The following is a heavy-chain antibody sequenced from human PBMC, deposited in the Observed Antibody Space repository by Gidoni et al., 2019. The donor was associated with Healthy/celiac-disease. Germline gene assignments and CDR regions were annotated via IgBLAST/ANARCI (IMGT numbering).Heavy chain of an antibody. CDR2: FSGSGGST. CDR3: AKDGDGSGYYYYFDY. CDR1: GFTFSSYA. V-gene: IGHV3-23*01. J-gene: IGHJ4*02. Sequence: EVQLLESVGGLVQPGGSLRLSCAASGFTFSSYAMRWVRQAPGKGLEWVSAFSGSGGSTYYADSVKGRFTISRDNSKNTLYLQMNSLRAEDTAVYYCAKDGDGSGYYYYFDYWGQGTLVTVSS. D-gene: IGHD3-22*01.